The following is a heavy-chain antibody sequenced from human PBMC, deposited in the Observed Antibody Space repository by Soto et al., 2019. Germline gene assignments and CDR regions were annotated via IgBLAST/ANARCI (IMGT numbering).Heavy chain of an antibody. CDR3: ARYGSGSSVWFDP. V-gene: IGHV4-59*01. CDR2: IYYSGST. Sequence: SGTLSLTCTVSGGSISSYYWSWIRQPPGKGLEWIGYIYYSGSTNYNPSLKSRVTISVDTSKNQFSLKLSSVTAADTAVYYCARYGSGSSVWFDPWGQGTLVTVSS. D-gene: IGHD3-10*01. CDR1: GGSISSYY. J-gene: IGHJ5*02.